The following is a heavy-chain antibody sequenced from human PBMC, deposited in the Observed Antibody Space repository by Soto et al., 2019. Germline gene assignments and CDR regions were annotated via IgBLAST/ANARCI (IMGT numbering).Heavy chain of an antibody. J-gene: IGHJ4*02. CDR2: IVVGSGNT. Sequence: SVKVSCKASGFTFTSSAMQWVRQARGQRLEWIGWIVVGSGNTNYAQKFQERVTITRDMSTSTAYMELSSLRSEDTAVYYCAADVDYDFWSGYYTPGYWGQGTLVTVSS. CDR3: AADVDYDFWSGYYTPGY. CDR1: GFTFTSSA. D-gene: IGHD3-3*01. V-gene: IGHV1-58*02.